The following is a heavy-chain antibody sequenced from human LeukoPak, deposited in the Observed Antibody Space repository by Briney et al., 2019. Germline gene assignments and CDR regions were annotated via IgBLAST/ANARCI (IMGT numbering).Heavy chain of an antibody. J-gene: IGHJ4*02. CDR2: ISYDGSNK. CDR1: GFTFSSYA. CDR3: ASSTGVAAAGTVFDY. Sequence: GRSLRLSCAASGFTFSSYAMHWVRQAPGKGLEWVAVISYDGSNKYYADSVKGRFTISRDNSKNTLYLQMNSLRAEDTAVYYCASSTGVAAAGTVFDYWGQGTLVTVSS. V-gene: IGHV3-30*04. D-gene: IGHD6-13*01.